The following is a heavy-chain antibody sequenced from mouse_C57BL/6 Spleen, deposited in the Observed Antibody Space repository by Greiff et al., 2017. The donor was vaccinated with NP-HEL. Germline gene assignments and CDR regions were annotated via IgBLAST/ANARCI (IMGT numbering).Heavy chain of an antibody. CDR1: GYTFTSYW. Sequence: VQLQQSGAELVKPGASVKLSCKASGYTFTSYWMQWVKQRPGQGLEWIGEIDPSDSYTNYNQKFKGKATLTVDTSSSTAYMQLSSLTSEDSAVYYCARSAHLDYAMDYWGQGTSVTVSS. CDR2: IDPSDSYT. V-gene: IGHV1-50*01. CDR3: ARSAHLDYAMDY. J-gene: IGHJ4*01.